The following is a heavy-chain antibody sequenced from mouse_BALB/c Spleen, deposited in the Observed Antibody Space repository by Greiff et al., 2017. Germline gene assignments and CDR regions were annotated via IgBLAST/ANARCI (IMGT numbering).Heavy chain of an antibody. Sequence: DVQLQESGTVLARPGASVKMSCKASGYTFTSYWMHWVKQRPGQGLEWIGAIYPGNSDTSYNQKFKGKAKLTAVTSTSTAYMELSSLTNEDSAVYYCTTTVVEDWFAYWGQGTLVTVSA. CDR3: TTTVVEDWFAY. J-gene: IGHJ3*01. V-gene: IGHV1-5*01. D-gene: IGHD1-1*01. CDR2: IYPGNSDT. CDR1: GYTFTSYW.